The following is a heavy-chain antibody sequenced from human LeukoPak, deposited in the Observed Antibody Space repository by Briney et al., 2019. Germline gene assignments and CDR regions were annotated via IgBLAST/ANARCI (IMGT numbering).Heavy chain of an antibody. J-gene: IGHJ5*02. CDR1: GYTFTSYD. D-gene: IGHD3-3*01. Sequence: ASVKVSCKASGYTFTSYDINWVRQATGQGLEWMGWMNPNSGNTGYAQKFQGRVTMTRNTSISTAYMELSSLRSEDTAVYYCARGVSYYDFWSGHYIGSDWFDPWGQGTLVTVSS. CDR2: MNPNSGNT. CDR3: ARGVSYYDFWSGHYIGSDWFDP. V-gene: IGHV1-8*01.